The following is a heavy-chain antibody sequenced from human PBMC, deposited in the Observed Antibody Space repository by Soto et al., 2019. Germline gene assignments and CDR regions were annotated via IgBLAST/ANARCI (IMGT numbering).Heavy chain of an antibody. J-gene: IGHJ4*02. CDR3: ARKEALWDVSGLDY. CDR2: VNTENGNT. Sequence: QVQLVQSGAEEKNPGASVKVSCKASGYTFTTYAIHWVRQAPGQRLELMGWVNTENGNTKYSQNFHGRVTITRDTSASTAYMELSSLRSEDTAVYYCARKEALWDVSGLDYWGQGTLVTVSS. D-gene: IGHD1-26*01. CDR1: GYTFTTYA. V-gene: IGHV1-3*04.